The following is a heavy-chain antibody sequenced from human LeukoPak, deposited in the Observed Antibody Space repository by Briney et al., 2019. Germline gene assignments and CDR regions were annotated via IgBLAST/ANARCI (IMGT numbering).Heavy chain of an antibody. Sequence: GGSLRLSCAASGFTFSSYAMSWVRQAPGKGLEWVSAISGSGGSTYHADSVKGRFTISRDNSKNTLYLQMNSLRAEDTAVYYCAKDDYGSGTPTDYWGQGTLVTVSS. CDR2: ISGSGGST. D-gene: IGHD3-10*01. V-gene: IGHV3-23*01. CDR3: AKDDYGSGTPTDY. J-gene: IGHJ4*02. CDR1: GFTFSSYA.